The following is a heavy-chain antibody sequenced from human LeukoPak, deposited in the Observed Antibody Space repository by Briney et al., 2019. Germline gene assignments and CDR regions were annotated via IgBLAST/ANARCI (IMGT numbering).Heavy chain of an antibody. D-gene: IGHD6-6*01. CDR2: ISSSGVYT. Sequence: GGSLRLSYAASGFTFSDYYISWIRQAPGKGLEWISYISSSGVYTNYADSVKGRFTISRDNPKNSLYLQMNSLRAEDTAVYYCTRSATSSSFHWFDPWGQGTLVTVSS. CDR1: GFTFSDYY. CDR3: TRSATSSSFHWFDP. J-gene: IGHJ5*02. V-gene: IGHV3-11*06.